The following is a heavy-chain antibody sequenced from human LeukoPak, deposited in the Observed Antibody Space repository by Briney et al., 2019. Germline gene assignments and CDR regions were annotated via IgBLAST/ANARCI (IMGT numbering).Heavy chain of an antibody. CDR1: GGSLSNYY. J-gene: IGHJ4*02. D-gene: IGHD3-10*01. V-gene: IGHV4-59*01. CDR3: ARVSYYGSGSYYNLWYFDY. CDR2: IYYSGST. Sequence: PSETLSLTCTVSGGSLSNYYWSWIRQSPGKGLEWIGYIYYSGSTNYNPSLKSRVTISVDTSNNQFSLRLSSVTAADTAVYYCARVSYYGSGSYYNLWYFDYWGQGTLVTVSS.